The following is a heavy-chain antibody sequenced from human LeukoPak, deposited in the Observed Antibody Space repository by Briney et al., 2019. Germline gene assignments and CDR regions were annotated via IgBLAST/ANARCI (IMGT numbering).Heavy chain of an antibody. J-gene: IGHJ6*03. CDR2: IDYSGST. D-gene: IGHD6-13*01. CDR1: GGSIISTTYY. V-gene: IGHV4-39*07. Sequence: SETLSLTCTVSGGSIISTTYYWGWIRQPPGEGLEWIGSIDYSGSTYYNPSLKSRVTISVDTSKNQFSLNLSSVTAADTAVYSCARASGSSWYERRLHAYYYYMDVWGKGTTVTVSS. CDR3: ARASGSSWYERRLHAYYYYMDV.